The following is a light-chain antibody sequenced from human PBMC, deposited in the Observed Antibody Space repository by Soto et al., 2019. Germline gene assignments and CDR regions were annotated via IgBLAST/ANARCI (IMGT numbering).Light chain of an antibody. J-gene: IGKJ4*01. CDR3: QQYSNWPLT. CDR2: HAS. Sequence: DIQMTQSPSSLSASIGDRFTITCQASQNITNNLSWYQQKPGKAPNLLIYHASKLAKGVTSRFSGSGSGTEFTLTISSLQSEDFAVYYCQQYSNWPLTFGGGTKVDIK. CDR1: QNITNN. V-gene: IGKV1-33*01.